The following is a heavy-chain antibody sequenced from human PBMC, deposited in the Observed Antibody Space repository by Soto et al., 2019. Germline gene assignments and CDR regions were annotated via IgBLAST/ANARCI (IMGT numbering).Heavy chain of an antibody. V-gene: IGHV1-2*02. CDR1: GYTFTDFY. D-gene: IGHD1-1*01. J-gene: IGHJ5*02. Sequence: QELLVQSGTEVKKPGASVTVSCKSSGYTFTDFYLHWLRQAPGQGLEWVGWINPKTGDTKSSQKFQGRNTMSRDTSVSTAYIELTSLTSDDTAMYYCTTGTNGTTGWYHPWGQGTRVTVSS. CDR3: TTGTNGTTGWYHP. CDR2: INPKTGDT.